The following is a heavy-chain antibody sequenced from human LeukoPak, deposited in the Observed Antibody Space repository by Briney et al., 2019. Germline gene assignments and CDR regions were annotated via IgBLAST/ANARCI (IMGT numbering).Heavy chain of an antibody. CDR3: ARGKGSRNGSGFDP. CDR1: GYTFTSYD. J-gene: IGHJ5*02. V-gene: IGHV1-8*01. Sequence: ASVKVSCKASGYTFTSYDINWVRQDTGQGLEWMGWMNPNSGNTGYAQKFQGRVTMTRNTSISTAYMELSSLRSEDTAVYYCARGKGSRNGSGFDPWGQGTLVTVSS. D-gene: IGHD3-10*01. CDR2: MNPNSGNT.